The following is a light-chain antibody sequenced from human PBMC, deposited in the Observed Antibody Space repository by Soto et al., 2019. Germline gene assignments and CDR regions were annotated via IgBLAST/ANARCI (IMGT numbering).Light chain of an antibody. V-gene: IGLV2-14*01. CDR3: ISHTSSGTHV. Sequence: QSALTQPASVSVSPGQSITISCTGTSSDVGGYNYVSWYQQHPGKVPKLMIYEVSKRPSGVSNSFSGSTSGNTASLTISGRQAEDEADYYCISHTSSGTHVVGTGTKGTVL. J-gene: IGLJ1*01. CDR1: SSDVGGYNY. CDR2: EVS.